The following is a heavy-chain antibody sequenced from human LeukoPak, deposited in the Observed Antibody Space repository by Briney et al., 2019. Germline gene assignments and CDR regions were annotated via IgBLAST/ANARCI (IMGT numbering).Heavy chain of an antibody. J-gene: IGHJ6*02. D-gene: IGHD2-21*01. Sequence: ASVKLSCKASGYTFTSYDINWVRQATGQRLEWMGWMNPNSGNTGYAQKYQGRVTMTRNTSISTAYMELSSLRSEDTAVYYCVRSDCCDCMEFWGQGTTVTVSS. CDR3: VRSDCCDCMEF. CDR1: GYTFTSYD. V-gene: IGHV1-8*01. CDR2: MNPNSGNT.